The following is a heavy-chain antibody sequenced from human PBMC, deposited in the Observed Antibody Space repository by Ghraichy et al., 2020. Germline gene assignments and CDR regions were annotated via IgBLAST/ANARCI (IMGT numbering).Heavy chain of an antibody. V-gene: IGHV3-48*03. CDR1: GFTFNRYE. D-gene: IGHD4-23*01. Sequence: GESLRLSCAASGFTFNRYEMNWVRQAPGKGLEWVSYISSSGSTIYYAESVKGRFTISRDNAKNSLYLQMNSLRAEDTAVYYCARDDYGGNSYGMDVWGQGTTVIVSS. J-gene: IGHJ6*02. CDR2: ISSSGSTI. CDR3: ARDDYGGNSYGMDV.